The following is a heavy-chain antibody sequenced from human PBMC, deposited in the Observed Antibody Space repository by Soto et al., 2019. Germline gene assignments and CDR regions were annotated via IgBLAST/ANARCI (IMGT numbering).Heavy chain of an antibody. J-gene: IGHJ4*02. CDR1: GYTLTSYG. CDR2: INAYNGNT. CDR3: ARDFWFPVAGTLDY. Sequence: ASVKVSCKASGYTLTSYGVSWVRQAPGQGLEWMGWINAYNGNTKYSQKFQGRVTITRDTSASTAYMELSSLRSEDTAVYYCARDFWFPVAGTLDYWGQGTLVTVSS. V-gene: IGHV1-18*01. D-gene: IGHD6-19*01.